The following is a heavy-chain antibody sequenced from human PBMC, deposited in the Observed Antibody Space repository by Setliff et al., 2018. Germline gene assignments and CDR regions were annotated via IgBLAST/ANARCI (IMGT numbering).Heavy chain of an antibody. J-gene: IGHJ4*02. D-gene: IGHD3-3*01. Sequence: PSETLSLTCTVSGGSITSYYWSWIRQPPGKGLEWIGYIYYSGSTNYNPSLKSRVTMSVDTSKNQFSLKLSSVTAADTAVYFCARGYYNFLSGYYTPYYFDYWGQGTLVTVSS. CDR3: ARGYYNFLSGYYTPYYFDY. CDR2: IYYSGST. CDR1: GGSITSYY. V-gene: IGHV4-59*01.